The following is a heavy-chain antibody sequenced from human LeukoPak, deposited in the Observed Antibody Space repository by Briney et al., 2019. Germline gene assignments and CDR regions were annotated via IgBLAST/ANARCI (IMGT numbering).Heavy chain of an antibody. D-gene: IGHD5-24*01. CDR3: ARETERWLQSPAFQF. CDR2: IYYSGST. Sequence: SETLSLTCTVSGGSISGGDYYWSWIRQPPGKGLEWIGYIYYSGSTYYNPSLKSRVTISVDTSKNQFSLKLSSVTAADTAVYYCARETERWLQSPAFQFWGQGTMVTVSS. CDR1: GGSISGGDYY. J-gene: IGHJ3*01. V-gene: IGHV4-30-4*01.